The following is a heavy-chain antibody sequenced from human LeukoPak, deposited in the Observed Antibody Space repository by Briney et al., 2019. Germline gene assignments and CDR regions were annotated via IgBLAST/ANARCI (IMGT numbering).Heavy chain of an antibody. V-gene: IGHV3-74*01. CDR2: INSDGSST. CDR3: ARTYRGWYRRDAFDL. Sequence: GGSLRLPCAASGFTFSSYWLYWVRQAPGKGLVWVSRINSDGSSTSYADSVKGRFTISRDNAKNTLYLQMNSLRAEDTAVYYCARTYRGWYRRDAFDLWGPGTMVTVSS. D-gene: IGHD6-19*01. CDR1: GFTFSSYW. J-gene: IGHJ3*01.